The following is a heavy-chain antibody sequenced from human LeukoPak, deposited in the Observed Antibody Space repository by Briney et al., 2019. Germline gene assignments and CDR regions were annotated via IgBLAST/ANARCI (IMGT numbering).Heavy chain of an antibody. CDR1: GFTFSSHS. CDR3: CMRESSSWYLEYYFDH. V-gene: IGHV3-48*01. D-gene: IGHD6-13*01. Sequence: GGSLRLSCAASGFTFSSHSMNWVRQAPGKGLEWVSYISSGSSTIYYADSVKGRFTISRDNAKNSLYLQINSLRAEDTAVYYCCMRESSSWYLEYYFDHWGQGTLVTVSS. J-gene: IGHJ4*02. CDR2: ISSGSSTI.